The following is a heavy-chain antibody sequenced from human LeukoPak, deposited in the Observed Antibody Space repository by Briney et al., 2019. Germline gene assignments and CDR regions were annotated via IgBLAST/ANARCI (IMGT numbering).Heavy chain of an antibody. V-gene: IGHV1-3*01. CDR3: ARDRPYCSGGTCFIDAFSI. CDR1: GYIFITYA. J-gene: IGHJ3*02. D-gene: IGHD2-15*01. CDR2: INAGNGNT. Sequence: ASVKVSCKASGYIFITYALNWVRQAPGQRLEWMGWINAGNGNTKYSQKFQGRVTITRDTSASTVYMELSSLGSEDTAVYYCARDRPYCSGGTCFIDAFSIWGQETMVTVSS.